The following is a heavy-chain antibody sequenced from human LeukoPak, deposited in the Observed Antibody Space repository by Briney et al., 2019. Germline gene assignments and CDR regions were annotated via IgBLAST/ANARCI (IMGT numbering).Heavy chain of an antibody. D-gene: IGHD2-2*01. CDR3: ARDGTSTDDY. CDR2: ISGNNDNP. J-gene: IGHJ4*02. Sequence: ASVRVSCKTSGYTFSNFGINWVRQAPGQGLEWMGWISGNNDNPNYGQKFQGRFTVTTDSSTSTAYMELRDLRFDDTAVYYCARDGTSTDDYWGQGTLVTVSS. CDR1: GYTFSNFG. V-gene: IGHV1-18*01.